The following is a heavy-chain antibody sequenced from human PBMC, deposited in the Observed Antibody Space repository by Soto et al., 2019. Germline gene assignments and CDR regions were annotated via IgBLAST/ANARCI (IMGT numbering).Heavy chain of an antibody. CDR2: ISGSGTST. D-gene: IGHD6-19*01. CDR3: APTEQWLVSLYYYGMDV. CDR1: GFTFSSYV. V-gene: IGHV3-23*01. Sequence: EVQLLESGGGLVQPGGSLSLSCAASGFTFSSYVMSWVRQAPGKGLEWVSGISGSGTSTYYADSVKGRFTISRDNSKNTLYLQMSSLRAEDTAVYYCAPTEQWLVSLYYYGMDVWGQGTTVTVSS. J-gene: IGHJ6*02.